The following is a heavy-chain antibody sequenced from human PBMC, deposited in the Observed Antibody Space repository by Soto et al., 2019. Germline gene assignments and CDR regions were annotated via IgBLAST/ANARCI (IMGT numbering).Heavy chain of an antibody. Sequence: ASVKVSCKASGYTFTGYYMHWVRQAPGQGLEWMGWINPNSGGTNYAQKFQGWVTMTRDTSISTAYMELSRLRSDDTAVYYCARDLLYYDSSGYYSHGMDVWGQGTTVTVSS. V-gene: IGHV1-2*04. CDR3: ARDLLYYDSSGYYSHGMDV. CDR2: INPNSGGT. CDR1: GYTFTGYY. D-gene: IGHD3-22*01. J-gene: IGHJ6*02.